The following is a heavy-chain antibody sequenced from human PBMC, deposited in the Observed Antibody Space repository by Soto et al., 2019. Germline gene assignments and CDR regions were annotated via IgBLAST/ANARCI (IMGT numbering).Heavy chain of an antibody. V-gene: IGHV4-39*01. Sequence: SETLSLTCTVSGGSISSSSYYWGWIRQPPGKGLEWIGSIYYSGSTYYNPSLKSRVTISVDTSKNQFSLKLSSVTAADTAVYYCARQGQLVPYYYYGMDVWGQGTTVTVSS. CDR3: ARQGQLVPYYYYGMDV. J-gene: IGHJ6*02. CDR2: IYYSGST. D-gene: IGHD6-6*01. CDR1: GGSISSSSYY.